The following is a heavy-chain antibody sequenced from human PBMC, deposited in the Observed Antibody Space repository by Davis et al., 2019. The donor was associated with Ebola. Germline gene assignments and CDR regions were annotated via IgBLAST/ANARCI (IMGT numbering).Heavy chain of an antibody. D-gene: IGHD6-19*01. CDR1: GFTFSGSA. V-gene: IGHV3-73*01. CDR2: IRSKANSYAT. J-gene: IGHJ2*01. CDR3: TRRPPLAVAGYFDL. Sequence: GGSLRLSCAASGFTFSGSAMHWVLQASGKGLEWVGRIRSKANSYATAYAASVKGRFTISRDDSKNTAYLQMNSLKTEDTAVYYCTRRPPLAVAGYFDLWGRGTLVTVSS.